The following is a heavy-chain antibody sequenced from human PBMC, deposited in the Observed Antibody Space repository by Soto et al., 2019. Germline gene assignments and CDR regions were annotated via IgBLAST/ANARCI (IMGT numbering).Heavy chain of an antibody. CDR1: GFTFSSYS. D-gene: IGHD2-21*01. CDR2: ISSSSSYI. V-gene: IGHV3-21*01. CDR3: ARDCGAVTPKLGYGMDV. J-gene: IGHJ6*02. Sequence: EVQLVESGGGLVKPGGSLRLSCAASGFTFSSYSMNWVRQAPGKGLEWVSSISSSSSYIYYADSVKGRFTISRDNAKNSLYQQMNSLRAEDTAVYYCARDCGAVTPKLGYGMDVWGQGTTVTVSS.